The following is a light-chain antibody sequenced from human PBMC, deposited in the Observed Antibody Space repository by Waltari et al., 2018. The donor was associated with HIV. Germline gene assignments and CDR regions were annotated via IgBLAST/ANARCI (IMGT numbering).Light chain of an antibody. J-gene: IGLJ2*01. CDR1: GSTIGTYT. Sequence: QSVLTQPPSASGTPGQRVTIPCSGAGSTIGTYTVTWYQHLPGTAPKLLIYSNSQRPSGVPDRISGSKSGTSASLAISGLQSEDEADYYCAAWDDSLNGVLFGGGTKLTVL. CDR2: SNS. CDR3: AAWDDSLNGVL. V-gene: IGLV1-44*01.